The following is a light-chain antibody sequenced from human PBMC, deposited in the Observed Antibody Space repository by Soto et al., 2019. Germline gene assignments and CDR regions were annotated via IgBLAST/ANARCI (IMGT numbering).Light chain of an antibody. Sequence: EIVMMQSPATLSVSPGERATLSCRASQSVNNDLAWYQQKPGQAPRLLIYAASTRATGIPARFSGSGSGTEFTLTISSLQSEDSALYYCQQYNSWPPRWTFGPGTRVEI. CDR3: QQYNSWPPRWT. J-gene: IGKJ1*01. CDR1: QSVNND. V-gene: IGKV3-15*01. CDR2: AAS.